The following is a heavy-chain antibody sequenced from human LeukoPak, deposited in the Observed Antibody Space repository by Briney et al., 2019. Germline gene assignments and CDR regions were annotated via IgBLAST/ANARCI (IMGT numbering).Heavy chain of an antibody. CDR1: GGSFSGYY. D-gene: IGHD3-22*01. Sequence: SETLSLTCAVYGGSFSGYYWSWIRQPPGKGLEWIGEINHSGSTNYNPSLKSRVTISVDMSKNQFSLKLSSVTAADTAVYYCARGYDSSGLTFDYWGQGTLVTVSS. CDR3: ARGYDSSGLTFDY. J-gene: IGHJ4*02. CDR2: INHSGST. V-gene: IGHV4-34*01.